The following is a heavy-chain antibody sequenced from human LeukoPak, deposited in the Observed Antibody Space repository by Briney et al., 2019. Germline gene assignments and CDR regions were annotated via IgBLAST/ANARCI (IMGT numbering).Heavy chain of an antibody. J-gene: IGHJ4*02. D-gene: IGHD6-19*01. CDR1: GFTFSSYW. CDR3: ARDRITVAATETSFDY. CDR2: IKQDGSEK. Sequence: PGGSLRLSCAASGFTFSSYWMSWVRQAPGKGLEWVANIKQDGSEKYYVDSVKGRFTISRDNAKNSLYLQMNSLRAEDTAVYYCARDRITVAATETSFDYWGQGTLVTVSS. V-gene: IGHV3-7*01.